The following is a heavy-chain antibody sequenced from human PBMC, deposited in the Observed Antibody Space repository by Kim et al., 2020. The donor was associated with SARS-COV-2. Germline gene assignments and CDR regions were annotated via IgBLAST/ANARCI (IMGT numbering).Heavy chain of an antibody. CDR3: ASLWFGESQYAFDI. J-gene: IGHJ3*02. D-gene: IGHD3-10*01. V-gene: IGHV3-48*02. Sequence: ADSVKGRVTISRDNAKNSLYLQMNSLRDEDTAVYYCASLWFGESQYAFDIWGQGTMVTVSS.